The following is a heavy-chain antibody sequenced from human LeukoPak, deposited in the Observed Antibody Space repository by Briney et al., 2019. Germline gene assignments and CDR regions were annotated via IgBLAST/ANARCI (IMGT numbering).Heavy chain of an antibody. J-gene: IGHJ3*01. CDR1: GGSISSSSYY. V-gene: IGHV4-39*01. CDR2: IYYSGST. Sequence: PSETLSLTCTVSGGSISSSSYYWGWIRQPPGKGLEWIGSIYYSGSTYYNPSLKSRVTISVDTSKNQFSLKLRSVTAADTAVYYCARSYCSSTTCYAVGAFDVWGQGTMVTVSS. CDR3: ARSYCSSTTCYAVGAFDV. D-gene: IGHD2-2*01.